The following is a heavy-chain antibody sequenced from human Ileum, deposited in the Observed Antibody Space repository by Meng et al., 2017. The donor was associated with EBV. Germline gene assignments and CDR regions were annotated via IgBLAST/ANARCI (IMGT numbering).Heavy chain of an antibody. J-gene: IGHJ4*02. CDR2: INSNTGNS. V-gene: IGHV7-4-1*02. D-gene: IGHD6-19*01. CDR3: AREVGQGWYYFDY. Sequence: QVQLVQSWSELRKPGASVKVSCKASGYTFRSHAMSWVRQAPGQGLEWMGWINSNTGNSTYAQGFTGRFVFSLDTSVSTAYLHINSLKTEDTAVYYCAREVGQGWYYFDYWGQGTLVTVSS. CDR1: GYTFRSHA.